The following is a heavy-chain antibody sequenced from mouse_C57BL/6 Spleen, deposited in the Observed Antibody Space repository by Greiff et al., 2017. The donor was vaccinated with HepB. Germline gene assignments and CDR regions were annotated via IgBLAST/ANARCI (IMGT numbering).Heavy chain of an antibody. Sequence: EVQRVESGGGLVKPGGSLKLSCAASGFTFSDYGMHWVRQAPEKGLEWVAYISSGSSTIYYADTVKGRFTISRDNAKNTLFLQMTSLRSEDTAMYYCARHIYYYGSSPLYFDVWGTGTTVTVSS. CDR1: GFTFSDYG. CDR3: ARHIYYYGSSPLYFDV. D-gene: IGHD1-1*01. V-gene: IGHV5-17*01. CDR2: ISSGSSTI. J-gene: IGHJ1*03.